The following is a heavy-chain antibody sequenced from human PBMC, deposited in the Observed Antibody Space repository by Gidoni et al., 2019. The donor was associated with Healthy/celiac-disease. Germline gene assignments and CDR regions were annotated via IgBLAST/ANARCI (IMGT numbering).Heavy chain of an antibody. CDR3: AREGITIFGVAAGGMDV. Sequence: QVQLVESGGGVVQPGRSLRLSCAASGFTFSSYGMHWVRQAPGKGLEWVAVIWYDGSNKYYADSVKGRFTISRDNSKNTLYLQMNSLRAEDTAVYYCAREGITIFGVAAGGMDVWGQGTTVTVSS. D-gene: IGHD3-3*01. CDR2: IWYDGSNK. V-gene: IGHV3-33*01. CDR1: GFTFSSYG. J-gene: IGHJ6*02.